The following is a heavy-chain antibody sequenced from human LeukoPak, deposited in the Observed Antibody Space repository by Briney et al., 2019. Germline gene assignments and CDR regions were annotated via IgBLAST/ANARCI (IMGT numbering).Heavy chain of an antibody. CDR2: INPNSGGT. CDR1: GYTFTGYY. CDR3: AREMATITPFGAFDI. J-gene: IGHJ3*02. V-gene: IGHV1-2*02. D-gene: IGHD5-24*01. Sequence: GASVKVSCKASGYTFTGYYMHWVRQAPGQGLEWMGWINPNSGGTNYAQKSQGRVTMTRDTSISTAYMELSRLRSDDTAVYYCAREMATITPFGAFDIWGQGTMVTVSS.